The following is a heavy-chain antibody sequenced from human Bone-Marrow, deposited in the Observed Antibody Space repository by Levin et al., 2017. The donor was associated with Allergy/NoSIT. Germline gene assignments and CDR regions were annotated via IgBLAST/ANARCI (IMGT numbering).Heavy chain of an antibody. J-gene: IGHJ3*01. CDR3: AKKRFGEAEV. CDR1: GFTVTSNY. Sequence: SCAPSGFTVTSNYMTWVRQAPGKGLEWISVIYSGDGGSTYYADSVKGRFIISRDSSTDTLYLQMHSLRAEDTAIYYCAKKRFGEAEVWGQGTMVTVSS. V-gene: IGHV3-66*01. CDR2: IYSGDGGST. D-gene: IGHD3-10*01.